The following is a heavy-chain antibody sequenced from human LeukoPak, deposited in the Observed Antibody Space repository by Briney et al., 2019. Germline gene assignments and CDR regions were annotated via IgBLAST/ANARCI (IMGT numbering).Heavy chain of an antibody. CDR1: GGTFSSYA. V-gene: IGHV1-69*05. Sequence: ASVKVSCKASGGTFSSYAISWVRQAPGQGLEWMGGIIPIFGTANYAQKFQGRVTMTTDTSTSTAYMELRSLRSDDTAVYYCARDGLPSSGWYKSGDYYYMDVWGKGTTVTVSS. CDR3: ARDGLPSSGWYKSGDYYYMDV. J-gene: IGHJ6*03. D-gene: IGHD6-19*01. CDR2: IIPIFGTA.